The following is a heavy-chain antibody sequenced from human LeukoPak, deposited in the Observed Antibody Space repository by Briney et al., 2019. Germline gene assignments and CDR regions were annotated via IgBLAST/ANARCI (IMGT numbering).Heavy chain of an antibody. CDR2: ISYDGSNK. D-gene: IGHD2-15*01. V-gene: IGHV3-30-3*01. Sequence: GRSLRLSCAASGFTFSSYAMHWVRQAPGKGLEWVALISYDGSNKYYADSVKGRFTISRDNSKNTLYLQMNSLRAEDTAVYYCAKENSRSCGMDVWGQGTTVTVSS. CDR3: AKENSRSCGMDV. J-gene: IGHJ6*02. CDR1: GFTFSSYA.